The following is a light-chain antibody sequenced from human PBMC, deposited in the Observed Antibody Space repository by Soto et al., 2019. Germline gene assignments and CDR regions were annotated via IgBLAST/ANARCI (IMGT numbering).Light chain of an antibody. J-gene: IGKJ1*01. CDR1: QSVSSF. Sequence: FVLNPSAPNLSLSPGERATLSCRASQSVSSFLAWYQQKPGQAPRLLIYGASNRATGIPDRFSGSGSGTDFTLTIIRLEPEDFGVYNCLSYGSSGTFSQGTKLDIK. V-gene: IGKV3-20*01. CDR2: GAS. CDR3: LSYGSSGT.